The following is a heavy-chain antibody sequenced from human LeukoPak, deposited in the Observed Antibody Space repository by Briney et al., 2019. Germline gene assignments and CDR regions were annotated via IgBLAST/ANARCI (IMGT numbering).Heavy chain of an antibody. Sequence: PGGSLRLSCAASGFTFGDYAMSWVRQAPGKGLEWVGFIRSKAYGGTTEYAASVKGRFTISRDDSKSIAYLQMNSLKTEDTAVYYCTRDHIVVVPAAILDYYYYYMDVWGKGTTVTVSS. V-gene: IGHV3-49*04. CDR3: TRDHIVVVPAAILDYYYYYMDV. J-gene: IGHJ6*03. CDR1: GFTFGDYA. D-gene: IGHD2-2*02. CDR2: IRSKAYGGTT.